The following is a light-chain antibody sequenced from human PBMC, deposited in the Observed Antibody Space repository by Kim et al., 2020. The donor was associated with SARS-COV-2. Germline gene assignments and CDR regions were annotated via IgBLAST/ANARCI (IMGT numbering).Light chain of an antibody. V-gene: IGKV1-39*01. CDR2: DAS. Sequence: DIQMTQSPSSLSASVGDRVTITCRASQSISTFLNWYQQTPRKAPRLLIYDASSLQTGVPSRFSGSGSGTDFTLTISSLRREDFTTYYCQQGHNFPRTFGQGTKLEI. J-gene: IGKJ2*02. CDR1: QSISTF. CDR3: QQGHNFPRT.